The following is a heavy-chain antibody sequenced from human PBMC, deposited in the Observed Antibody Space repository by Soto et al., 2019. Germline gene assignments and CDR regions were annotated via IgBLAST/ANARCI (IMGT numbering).Heavy chain of an antibody. J-gene: IGHJ4*02. CDR3: SSGVISVTGADGDY. V-gene: IGHV3-23*01. CDR1: GFTFSSHV. D-gene: IGHD6-19*01. Sequence: EVQLLESGGGLVQPGGSLRLSCVVSGFTFSSHVMTWVRQAPGRGLEWVSAISGSGANIYYADSVKGRFTVSRDNSKNTLYMQMNSLRAADTAVYYCSSGVISVTGADGDYWGQGTLVTVSS. CDR2: ISGSGANI.